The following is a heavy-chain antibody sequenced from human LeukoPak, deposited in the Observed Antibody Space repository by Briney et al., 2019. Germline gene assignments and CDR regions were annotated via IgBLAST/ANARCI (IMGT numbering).Heavy chain of an antibody. J-gene: IGHJ5*02. CDR1: GGTFIIYA. D-gene: IGHD6-13*01. CDR3: AREPYPGIAAAGGVWFDP. CDR2: IIPIFGTA. Sequence: SVTVSCKSSGGTFIIYAISWVRQAPGQGLEWMGRIIPIFGTANYAQKFQGRVTITADKSTSTAYMELSSLRSEDTAVYYCAREPYPGIAAAGGVWFDPWGQGTLVTVSS. V-gene: IGHV1-69*06.